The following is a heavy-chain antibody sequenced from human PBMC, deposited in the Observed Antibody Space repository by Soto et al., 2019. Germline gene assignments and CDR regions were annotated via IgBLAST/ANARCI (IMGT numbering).Heavy chain of an antibody. J-gene: IGHJ5*02. CDR1: GFTFSTTG. CDR3: ARDLYGAGWYNYFDP. D-gene: IGHD6-19*01. CDR2: ISHDGGAK. Sequence: QVQLVESGGGVVQPGRSLRLSCAASGFTFSTTGMHWVRQAPGKGLEWVAMISHDGGAKYYADSVKGRLTISRDTSNNTLYLQMNSLRPEDTAVYHCARDLYGAGWYNYFDPWGQGTLVTVSS. V-gene: IGHV3-30*03.